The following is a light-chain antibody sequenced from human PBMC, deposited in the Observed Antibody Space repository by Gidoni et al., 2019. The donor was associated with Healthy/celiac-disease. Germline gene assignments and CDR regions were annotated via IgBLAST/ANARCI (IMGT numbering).Light chain of an antibody. CDR3: QQRSNWPRTWT. Sequence: EIVLTQSPASLSLSPGERATLSCRASQSVSRSLAWYQQKPGQPPKFLIYDASNRATGIPARFSGSGSGTDFTLTISSLEPEDFAVYYCQQRSNWPRTWTFGQGTKVEIK. CDR2: DAS. V-gene: IGKV3-11*01. J-gene: IGKJ1*01. CDR1: QSVSRS.